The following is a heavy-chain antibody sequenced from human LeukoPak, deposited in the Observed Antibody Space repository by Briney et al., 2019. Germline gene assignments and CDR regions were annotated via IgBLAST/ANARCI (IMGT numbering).Heavy chain of an antibody. J-gene: IGHJ3*02. D-gene: IGHD6-13*01. CDR1: GFTFSSYA. V-gene: IGHV3-30*04. CDR3: ARVGIAAAGYDAFDI. CDR2: ISYDGSNK. Sequence: PGGSLRLSCAASGFTFSSYAMHWVRQAPGKGLEWVAVISYDGSNKYYADSVKGRFTISRDNSKNTLYLQMNSLRAEDTAVYYCARVGIAAAGYDAFDIWGQGTMVTVSS.